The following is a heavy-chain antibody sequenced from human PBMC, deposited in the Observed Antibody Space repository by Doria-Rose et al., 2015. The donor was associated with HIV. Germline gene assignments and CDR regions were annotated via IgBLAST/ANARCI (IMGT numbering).Heavy chain of an antibody. CDR2: TYYTGTS. J-gene: IGHJ4*02. CDR3: ARMGSYRELDY. D-gene: IGHD3-3*01. CDR1: SFSSRGYY. V-gene: IGHV4-31*02. Sequence: SFSSRGYYWNWIRQVPGKGLESLGYTYYTGTSDYSPSLKSRLNMAVDTSKNQFSLKLSFVTVADAAVYYCARMGSYRELDYWGQGALVIVSA.